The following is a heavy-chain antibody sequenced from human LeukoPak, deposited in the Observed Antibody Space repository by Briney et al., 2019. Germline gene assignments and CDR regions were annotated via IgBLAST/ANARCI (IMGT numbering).Heavy chain of an antibody. J-gene: IGHJ4*02. D-gene: IGHD3-3*01. CDR1: GFTFNNYG. CDR2: IRYDGSDK. Sequence: GGSLRLSCAASGFTFNNYGMHWVRQTPGKGLEWVAFIRYDGSDKYYADSVKGRLTVSGDNSKNTVYLQMNSLRAEDTALYHCAKDQGKYGFWSGFHYWGQGTRVTVSS. V-gene: IGHV3-30*02. CDR3: AKDQGKYGFWSGFHY.